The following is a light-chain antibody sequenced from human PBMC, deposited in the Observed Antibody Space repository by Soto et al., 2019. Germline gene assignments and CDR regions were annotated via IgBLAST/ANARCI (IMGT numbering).Light chain of an antibody. CDR2: EVT. J-gene: IGLJ3*02. Sequence: QSALTQPPSASGSPGQSVTISCTGTSSDVGGYNYVSWYQQRPGKAPKLMVYEVTKRPSGVPDRFSGSKSGNTASLTVSGLQADDEADYYCSSYTGSDSVLFGGGTKLTVL. CDR1: SSDVGGYNY. CDR3: SSYTGSDSVL. V-gene: IGLV2-8*01.